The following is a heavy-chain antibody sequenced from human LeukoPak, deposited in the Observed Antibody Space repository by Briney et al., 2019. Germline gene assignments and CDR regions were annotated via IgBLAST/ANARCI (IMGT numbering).Heavy chain of an antibody. V-gene: IGHV3-20*04. Sequence: GGSLRLSCAASGFRFDDYSMNWVRHVPGKGLEWVAGINWDGASTGYGDSMKGRFTISRDNGKNSLYLQMNSLRVEDTAVYYCAKGKYCSGGSCYSGWYFDLWGRGTLVTVSS. CDR1: GFRFDDYS. CDR2: INWDGAST. CDR3: AKGKYCSGGSCYSGWYFDL. J-gene: IGHJ2*01. D-gene: IGHD2-15*01.